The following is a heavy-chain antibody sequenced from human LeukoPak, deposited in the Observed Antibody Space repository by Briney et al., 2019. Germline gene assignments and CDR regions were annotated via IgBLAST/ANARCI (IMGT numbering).Heavy chain of an antibody. CDR2: ISSRSSSI. D-gene: IGHD3-3*01. Sequence: GGSLRLSCAASGFTFSDYYMSWIRQAPGKGLEWVSSISSRSSSIYYADSVKGRFTISRDNAKNSLYLQMNSLRAEDTAVYFCARAGGVFGVVPKLDYWGQGTLVTVSS. CDR1: GFTFSDYY. J-gene: IGHJ4*02. CDR3: ARAGGVFGVVPKLDY. V-gene: IGHV3-11*04.